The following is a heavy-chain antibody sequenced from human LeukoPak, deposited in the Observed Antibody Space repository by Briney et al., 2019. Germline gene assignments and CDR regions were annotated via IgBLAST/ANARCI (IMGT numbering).Heavy chain of an antibody. CDR1: GGSISSSSYY. D-gene: IGHD6-19*01. J-gene: IGHJ3*02. CDR3: ARHGSGWYYGAFDI. Sequence: SETLSLTCSVSGGSISSSSYYWGWIRQPPGKGLEWIGSVYYSGSTYYNPSLKSRVTISVDTSKNQFYLRLSSVTAADTAVYYCARHGSGWYYGAFDIWGQGTMVTVSS. V-gene: IGHV4-39*07. CDR2: VYYSGST.